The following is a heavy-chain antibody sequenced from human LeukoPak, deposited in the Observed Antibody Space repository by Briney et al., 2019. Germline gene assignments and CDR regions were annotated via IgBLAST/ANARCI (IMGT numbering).Heavy chain of an antibody. Sequence: SETLSLTCAVYGGSFSGYYWSWIRQPPGKGLEWTGEINHSGSTNYNPSLKSRVTISVDTSKNQFSLKLSSVTAADTAVYYCARDSSSSHWDYWGQGTLVTVSS. CDR3: ARDSSSSHWDY. CDR1: GGSFSGYY. CDR2: INHSGST. D-gene: IGHD6-6*01. J-gene: IGHJ4*02. V-gene: IGHV4-34*01.